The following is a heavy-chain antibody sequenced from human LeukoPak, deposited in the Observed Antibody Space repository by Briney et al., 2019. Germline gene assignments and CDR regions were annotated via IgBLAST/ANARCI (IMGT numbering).Heavy chain of an antibody. J-gene: IGHJ4*02. CDR1: GFTFSSHW. V-gene: IGHV3-74*01. CDR3: ARNNWGIDY. Sequence: GGSLRLSCEASGFTFSSHWMHWVRQDPGRGLLWVSRIDSFGNTMGYADFVKGRFIISRDNAKNTLYLEMNSLREEDTAVYYCARNNWGIDYWGRGALVTVSS. CDR2: IDSFGNTM. D-gene: IGHD7-27*01.